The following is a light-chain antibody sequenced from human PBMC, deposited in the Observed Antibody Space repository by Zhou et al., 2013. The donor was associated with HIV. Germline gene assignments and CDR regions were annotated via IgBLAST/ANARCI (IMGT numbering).Light chain of an antibody. J-gene: IGKJ1*01. CDR2: AAS. CDR1: QSVSSTY. Sequence: PGERATLSCRASQSVSSTYLAWYQQKPGQAPRLLIYAASSRATGIPDRFSGSGSGTDFTLTISRLEPEDFAVYYCQQYGSSPWTFGQGTKVEIK. CDR3: QQYGSSPWT. V-gene: IGKV3-20*01.